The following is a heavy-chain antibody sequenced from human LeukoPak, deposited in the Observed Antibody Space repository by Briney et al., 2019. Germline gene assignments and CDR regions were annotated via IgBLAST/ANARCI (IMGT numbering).Heavy chain of an antibody. D-gene: IGHD3-22*01. CDR3: ARGTYYYDSSGYLIDY. CDR1: GGTFSSYA. CDR2: IIPILGIA. V-gene: IGHV1-69*04. J-gene: IGHJ4*02. Sequence: SVKVSCKASGGTFSSYAISWVRQAPGQGLEWMGRIIPILGIANYAQKFQGRVTITADKSTSTAYMELSSLRSEDTAVYYCARGTYYYDSSGYLIDYWGQGTLVTVSS.